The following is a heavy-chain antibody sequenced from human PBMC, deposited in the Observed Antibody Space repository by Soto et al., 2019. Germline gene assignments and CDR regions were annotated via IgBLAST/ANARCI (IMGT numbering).Heavy chain of an antibody. CDR1: GDSIGAYF. CDR2: VYFTGIT. D-gene: IGHD3-10*01. Sequence: KTSETLSLTCTVSGDSIGAYFWSWIRQPPGKGLEWIGYVYFTGITTYNPSLRSRVTMSVDTSEKQFSLRLSSVTAADTGVYFCARAGSGATFPFDHWGQGTLVTVSS. V-gene: IGHV4-59*01. CDR3: ARAGSGATFPFDH. J-gene: IGHJ4*02.